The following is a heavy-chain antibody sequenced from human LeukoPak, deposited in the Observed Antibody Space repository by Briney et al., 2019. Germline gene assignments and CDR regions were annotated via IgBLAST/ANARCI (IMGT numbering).Heavy chain of an antibody. V-gene: IGHV4-30-4*01. Sequence: SETLSLTCTVSGCSISSGDYYWSWIRQPPGKGLEWIGYIYYSGSTYYNPSLKSRVTISVDTSKNQFSLKLSSVTAADTAVYYCARTYYDFWSGRFDPWGQGTLVTVSS. CDR1: GCSISSGDYY. CDR3: ARTYYDFWSGRFDP. CDR2: IYYSGST. D-gene: IGHD3-3*01. J-gene: IGHJ5*02.